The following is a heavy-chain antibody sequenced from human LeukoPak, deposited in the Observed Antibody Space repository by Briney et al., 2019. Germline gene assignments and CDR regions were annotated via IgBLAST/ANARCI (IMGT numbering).Heavy chain of an antibody. CDR1: GGSISSYY. Sequence: SETLSLTCTVSGGSISSYYWSWIRQPPGKGLEWIGYIYYSGSTNYNPSLKSRVTISVDTSKNQFSLKLSSVTAAVTAVYYCARGSMVRGVMAVDYWGQGTLVTVSS. V-gene: IGHV4-59*01. J-gene: IGHJ4*02. CDR2: IYYSGST. CDR3: ARGSMVRGVMAVDY. D-gene: IGHD3-10*01.